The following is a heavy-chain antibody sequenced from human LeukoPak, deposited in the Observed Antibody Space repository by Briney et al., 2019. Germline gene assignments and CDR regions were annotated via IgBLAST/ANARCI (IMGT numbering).Heavy chain of an antibody. CDR2: IHHSGSS. V-gene: IGHV4-59*02. CDR3: TRENGDYAYDH. J-gene: IGHJ4*02. CDR1: GGSVSFDY. D-gene: IGHD4-17*01. Sequence: SETLSLTCTVSGGSVSFDYWSWIRQPPGNGLEWVGSIHHSGSSNYNSSLKSRVTLSLDTSKNQFSLRLSSVTVADTAVYYCTRENGDYAYDHWGPGTLVTVSS.